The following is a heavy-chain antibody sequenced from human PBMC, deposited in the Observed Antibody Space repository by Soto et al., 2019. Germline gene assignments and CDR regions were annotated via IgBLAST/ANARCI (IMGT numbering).Heavy chain of an antibody. V-gene: IGHV3-23*01. CDR2: ISGSGGST. CDR3: AKDRSGWSTLFDY. CDR1: GFTFSSYA. Sequence: PGGSLRLSCAASGFTFSSYAMSWVRQAPGKGLEWVSAISGSGGSTYYADSVKDRFTISRDNSKNTLYLQMNSLRAEDTAVYYCAKDRSGWSTLFDYWGQGTLVTVSS. J-gene: IGHJ4*02. D-gene: IGHD6-19*01.